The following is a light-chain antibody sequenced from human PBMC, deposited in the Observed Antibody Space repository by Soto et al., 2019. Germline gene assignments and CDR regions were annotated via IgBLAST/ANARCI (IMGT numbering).Light chain of an antibody. CDR3: QQSYSIPWT. J-gene: IGKJ1*01. CDR1: ESINSY. V-gene: IGKV1-39*01. Sequence: DIQMTQSPSSLSASVGDRVTITCRASESINSYVNWYQQRPGKAPKVLIYGASSLQSGVPSRFSGSGYGTDFTLTVSNLKPEDFATYYCQQSYSIPWTFGQGTKV. CDR2: GAS.